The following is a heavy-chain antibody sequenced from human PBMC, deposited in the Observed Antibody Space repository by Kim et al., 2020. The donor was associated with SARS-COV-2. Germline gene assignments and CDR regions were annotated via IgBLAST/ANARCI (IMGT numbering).Heavy chain of an antibody. V-gene: IGHV5-10-1*01. J-gene: IGHJ4*02. CDR3: ARRAITMVRGVIWYFDY. Sequence: FQGHVTISADKSISTAYLQWSSLKASDTAMYYCARRAITMVRGVIWYFDYWGQGTLVTVSS. D-gene: IGHD3-10*01.